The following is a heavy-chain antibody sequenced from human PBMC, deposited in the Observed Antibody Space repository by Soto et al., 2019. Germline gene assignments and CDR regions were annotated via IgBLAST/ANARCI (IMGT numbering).Heavy chain of an antibody. CDR2: IYDSGSS. D-gene: IGHD1-26*01. Sequence: PSETLSLTCTVSGASISSGDYFWSWIRQSPGKGLEWIGYIYDSGSSYYNPSLQSRVTMSVDTSKNQFSLKLSSVTAADTAVYYCAREKSYISGPKNFDYWGQGTLVTVSS. CDR3: AREKSYISGPKNFDY. CDR1: GASISSGDYF. V-gene: IGHV4-30-4*01. J-gene: IGHJ4*02.